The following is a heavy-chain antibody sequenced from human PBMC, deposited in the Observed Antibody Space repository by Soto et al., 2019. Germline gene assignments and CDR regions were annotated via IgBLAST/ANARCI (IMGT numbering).Heavy chain of an antibody. CDR2: IKSKTDGGTT. J-gene: IGHJ4*02. V-gene: IGHV3-15*07. Sequence: GGSLRLSCAASGFSFTHAWMNWVRQAPGEGLEWVGRIKSKTDGGTTDYAAPVKGRFTISRDDSENTLSLQMNSLKAEDTAVYYCTTDPRHCSGSTCSFDYWGQGTLVTVSS. CDR3: TTDPRHCSGSTCSFDY. D-gene: IGHD2-15*01. CDR1: GFSFTHAW.